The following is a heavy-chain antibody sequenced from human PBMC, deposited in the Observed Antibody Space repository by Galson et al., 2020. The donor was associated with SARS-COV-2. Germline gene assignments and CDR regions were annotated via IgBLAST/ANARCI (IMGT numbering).Heavy chain of an antibody. Sequence: SETLSLPCAVYGGSFSNYYWTWIRQPPGKGLEWIGEINHSGNTNYKSSLKSRVAISLDASKNQFSLKLSSVIAADTAIYYCARGQRGVPILYYYFSMDVWGRGTTVTVSS. V-gene: IGHV4-34*01. CDR2: INHSGNT. CDR3: ARGQRGVPILYYYFSMDV. D-gene: IGHD6-25*01. CDR1: GGSFSNYY. J-gene: IGHJ6*03.